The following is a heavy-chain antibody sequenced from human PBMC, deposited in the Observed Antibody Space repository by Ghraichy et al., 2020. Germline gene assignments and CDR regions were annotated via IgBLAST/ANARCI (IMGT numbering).Heavy chain of an antibody. CDR3: ARDSIPAPPPLKDDSSGYYPGPPDY. Sequence: ASVKVSCKASGYTFTGYYMHWVRQAPGQGLEWMGWINPNSGGTNYAQKFQGRVTMTRDTSISTAYMELSRLRSDDTAVYYCARDSIPAPPPLKDDSSGYYPGPPDYWGQGTLVTVSS. CDR2: INPNSGGT. D-gene: IGHD3-22*01. CDR1: GYTFTGYY. J-gene: IGHJ4*02. V-gene: IGHV1-2*02.